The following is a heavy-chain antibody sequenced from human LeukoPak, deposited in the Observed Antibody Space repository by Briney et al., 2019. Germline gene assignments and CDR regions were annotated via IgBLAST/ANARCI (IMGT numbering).Heavy chain of an antibody. Sequence: PGGSLRLSCSASGFTFSSYAMSWVRQAPGKGLEWVSSISGYDGSTYYADSVKGRFTISRDNSKNTLYLQMNSLRAEDTAVYYCAKDCGRDCYSSEYWGQGTLVTVSS. CDR1: GFTFSSYA. D-gene: IGHD2-21*01. J-gene: IGHJ4*02. V-gene: IGHV3-23*01. CDR2: ISGYDGST. CDR3: AKDCGRDCYSSEY.